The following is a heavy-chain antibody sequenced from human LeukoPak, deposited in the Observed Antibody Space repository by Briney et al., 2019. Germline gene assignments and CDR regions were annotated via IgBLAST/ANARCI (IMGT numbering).Heavy chain of an antibody. Sequence: GGSLRLSCAASGFTFSSYGMSWVRQAPGKGLEWVSDISGSGGSTYYADSVKGRFTISRDNSKNTLYLQMNSLRAEDTAVYYCAKRRYCSSTNCYGFDYWGQGTLVTVSS. CDR3: AKRRYCSSTNCYGFDY. J-gene: IGHJ4*02. D-gene: IGHD2-2*01. V-gene: IGHV3-23*01. CDR2: ISGSGGST. CDR1: GFTFSSYG.